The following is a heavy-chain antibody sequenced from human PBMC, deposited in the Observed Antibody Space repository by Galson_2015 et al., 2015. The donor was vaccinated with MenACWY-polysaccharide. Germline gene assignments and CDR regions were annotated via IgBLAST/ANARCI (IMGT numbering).Heavy chain of an antibody. V-gene: IGHV1-18*01. CDR1: GYTFTSYD. CDR2: ISAYNGNT. D-gene: IGHD6-19*01. CDR3: ARDLGVAGDY. Sequence: SVKVSCKASGYTFTSYDINWVRQATGQGLEWMGWISAYNGNTNYAQKLQGRVTMTTDTSTSTAYMELRSLRSDDTAVYYCARDLGVAGDYWGQGTLVTVSS. J-gene: IGHJ4*02.